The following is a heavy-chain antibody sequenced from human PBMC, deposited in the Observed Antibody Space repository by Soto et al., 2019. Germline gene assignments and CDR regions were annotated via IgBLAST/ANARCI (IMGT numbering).Heavy chain of an antibody. CDR1: GGSISSGGYY. D-gene: IGHD5-18*01. V-gene: IGHV4-31*03. J-gene: IGHJ4*02. CDR2: IYYSGST. CDR3: ASVDTAMPTEYYFDY. Sequence: SETLSLTCTVSGGSISSGGYYWSWIRQHPGKGLEWIGYIYYSGSTYYNPSLKSRVTISVDTSKNQFSLKLSSVTAADTAVYYCASVDTAMPTEYYFDYWGQGTLVTVSS.